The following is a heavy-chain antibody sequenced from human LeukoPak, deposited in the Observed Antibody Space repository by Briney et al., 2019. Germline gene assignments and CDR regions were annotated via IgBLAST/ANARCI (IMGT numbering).Heavy chain of an antibody. CDR2: IYHSGST. D-gene: IGHD3-10*01. CDR3: GRMVSGSGTYYFVS. CDR1: GSSISNNAL. Sequence: PWETLSLTCAVSGSSISNNALWGWLRQPPGEGLGGIGYIYHSGSTYYNPSLKRRVTMSADTSKNQFSLKLTSVTAVDTAVYYWGRMVSGSGTYYFVSWGQGTLVTVSS. V-gene: IGHV4-28*01. J-gene: IGHJ4*02.